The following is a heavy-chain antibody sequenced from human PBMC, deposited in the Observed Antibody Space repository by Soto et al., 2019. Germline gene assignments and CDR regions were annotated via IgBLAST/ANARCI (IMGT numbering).Heavy chain of an antibody. Sequence: GGSLRLSCAASGFTFSSYSMNWVRQAPGKGLEWVSYISSSSSTIYYADSVKGRFTISRDNAKNSLYLQMNSLRDEDTAVYYCAKAMGGYYYDSSGYSSYYGMDVWGQGTTVTVSS. CDR1: GFTFSSYS. CDR2: ISSSSSTI. V-gene: IGHV3-48*02. D-gene: IGHD3-22*01. J-gene: IGHJ6*02. CDR3: AKAMGGYYYDSSGYSSYYGMDV.